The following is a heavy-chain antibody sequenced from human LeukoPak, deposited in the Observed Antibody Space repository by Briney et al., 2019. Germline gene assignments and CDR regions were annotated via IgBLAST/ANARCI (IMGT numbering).Heavy chain of an antibody. CDR3: ARVGSGTDY. CDR2: INHSGST. D-gene: IGHD3-10*01. Sequence: SETLSLTCAVYGGSFSGYYWSWIRRPPGKGLEWIGEINHSGSTNYNPSLKSRVTISVDTSKNQFSLKLSSVTAADTAVYYCARVGSGTDYWGQGTLVTVSS. V-gene: IGHV4-34*01. CDR1: GGSFSGYY. J-gene: IGHJ4*02.